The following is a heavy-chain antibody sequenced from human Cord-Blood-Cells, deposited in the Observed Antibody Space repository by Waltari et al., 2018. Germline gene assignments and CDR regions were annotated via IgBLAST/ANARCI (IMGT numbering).Heavy chain of an antibody. CDR2: INAGNGNT. V-gene: IGHV1-3*01. CDR1: GYTFTSYA. J-gene: IGHJ4*02. D-gene: IGHD6-6*01. CDR3: ARDGKYSSSSGLDY. Sequence: QVQLVQSGAEVKKPGASVKVSCKASGYTFTSYAMHWVRQAPGQRLERMGWINAGNGNTKYSQKFQGRVTITRDTSASTAYMELSSLRSEDTAVYYCARDGKYSSSSGLDYWGQGTLVTVSS.